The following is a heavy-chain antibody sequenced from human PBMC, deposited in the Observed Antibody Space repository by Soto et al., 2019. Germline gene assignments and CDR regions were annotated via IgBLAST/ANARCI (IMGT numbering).Heavy chain of an antibody. Sequence: GASVKVSCKASGGTFSSYTISWVRQAPGQGLEWMGRIIPILGIANYAQKFQGRVTITADKSTSTAYMELSSLRSEDTAVYYCARDVGATVFWFDPWGQGTLVTVSS. CDR2: IIPILGIA. D-gene: IGHD1-26*01. J-gene: IGHJ5*02. V-gene: IGHV1-69*04. CDR3: ARDVGATVFWFDP. CDR1: GGTFSSYT.